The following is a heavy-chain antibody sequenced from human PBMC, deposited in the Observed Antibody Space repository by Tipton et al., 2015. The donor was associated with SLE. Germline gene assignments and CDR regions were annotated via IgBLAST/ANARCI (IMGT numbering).Heavy chain of an antibody. CDR3: AREATRGHFDF. V-gene: IGHV4-61*02. CDR1: GGSISSGSYY. Sequence: GLVKPSETLSLTCTVSGGSISSGSYYWSWIRQPAGKGLKWIGRVHTSGSTNYNPSLRSRVTISVDTSKNQFSLNLNSVTAADTAVYFCAREATRGHFDFWGQGTLVTVSS. CDR2: VHTSGST. D-gene: IGHD1-26*01. J-gene: IGHJ4*02.